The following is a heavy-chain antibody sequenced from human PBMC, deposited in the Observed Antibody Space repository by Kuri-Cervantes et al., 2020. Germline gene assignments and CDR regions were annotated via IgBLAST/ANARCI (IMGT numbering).Heavy chain of an antibody. CDR3: AKDRSSGFGEPDY. J-gene: IGHJ4*02. Sequence: GESLKISCAASGFTFNNYATHWVRQAPGKGREWVAVISYDGSNKYYADSVKGRFTISRDNSKNTLSLQMNSLRAEDTAVYYCAKDRSSGFGEPDYWGQGTLVTVSS. V-gene: IGHV3-30-3*01. CDR2: ISYDGSNK. CDR1: GFTFNNYA. D-gene: IGHD3-10*01.